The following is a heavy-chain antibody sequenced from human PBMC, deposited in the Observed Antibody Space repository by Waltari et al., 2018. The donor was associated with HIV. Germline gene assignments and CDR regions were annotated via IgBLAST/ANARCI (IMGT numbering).Heavy chain of an antibody. V-gene: IGHV4-39*01. CDR2: IYYTWRA. D-gene: IGHD1-26*01. Sequence: QLQLQESGPGLVKPSETLSLTCTVSGGSVSSRSYFWGWIRQPPGKGLEWIGRIYYTWRAYYNPSLKSRVTISIDTSKNQFSLKVTSVTAADTAVYYCARHALRVGAAYWNFDLWGRGTLVTVSS. CDR1: GGSVSSRSYF. J-gene: IGHJ2*01. CDR3: ARHALRVGAAYWNFDL.